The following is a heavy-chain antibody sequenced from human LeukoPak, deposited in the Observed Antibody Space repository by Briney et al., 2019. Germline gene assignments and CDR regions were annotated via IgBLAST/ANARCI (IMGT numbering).Heavy chain of an antibody. V-gene: IGHV4-31*03. Sequence: SQTLSLTCTVSGGSISSGGYYWSWIRQHPGKGLEWIGYIYYSGSTYYNPSLKSRVTISVDTSKNQFSLKLSSVTAADTAVYYCARGGYYDSSGYYTIDYWGQGTLVTVSS. CDR1: GGSISSGGYY. D-gene: IGHD3-22*01. CDR2: IYYSGST. J-gene: IGHJ4*02. CDR3: ARGGYYDSSGYYTIDY.